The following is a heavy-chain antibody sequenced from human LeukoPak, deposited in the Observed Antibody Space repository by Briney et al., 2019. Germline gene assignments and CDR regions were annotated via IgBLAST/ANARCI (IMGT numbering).Heavy chain of an antibody. CDR2: MNTNSGNT. V-gene: IGHV1-8*01. CDR3: ARGLPITMVRGVIRWFDP. Sequence: ASVKVSCTASGYTFTSYDINWVRQAPGQGLEWMGWMNTNSGNTGYAQKFQGRVTMTRNTSITTAYMELSSLRSEDTAEYYFARGLPITMVRGVIRWFDPWGQGTLVTVSS. CDR1: GYTFTSYD. J-gene: IGHJ5*02. D-gene: IGHD3-10*01.